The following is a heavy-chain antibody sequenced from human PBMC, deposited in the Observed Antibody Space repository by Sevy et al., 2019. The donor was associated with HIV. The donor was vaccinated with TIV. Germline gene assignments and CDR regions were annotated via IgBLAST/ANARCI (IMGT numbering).Heavy chain of an antibody. CDR1: DGSFSGYY. D-gene: IGHD3-10*01. CDR2: INESGIT. V-gene: IGHV4-34*01. J-gene: IGHJ4*02. Sequence: SETLSLTCAVHDGSFSGYYWNWIRQLPGKGLEWIGEINESGITYYNPSLKSRVTISVDTSKKQFSLKLNSVTAVDTAVYYCARGKVLFDYWGQGTLVTVSS. CDR3: ARGKVLFDY.